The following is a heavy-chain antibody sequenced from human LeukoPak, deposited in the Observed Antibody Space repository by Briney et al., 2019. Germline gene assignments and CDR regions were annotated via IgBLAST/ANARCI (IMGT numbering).Heavy chain of an antibody. CDR2: IIPIFGTA. J-gene: IGHJ3*02. V-gene: IGHV1-69*01. CDR3: ARFYCSSTSCYAGAFDI. D-gene: IGHD2-2*01. Sequence: GASVKVSCKASGGTFSSYAISWVRQAPGQGLEWMGGIIPIFGTANYAQKFQGRVTITADESTSTAYMELSSLRSEDTAVYYCARFYCSSTSCYAGAFDIWGQGTMVTVSS. CDR1: GGTFSSYA.